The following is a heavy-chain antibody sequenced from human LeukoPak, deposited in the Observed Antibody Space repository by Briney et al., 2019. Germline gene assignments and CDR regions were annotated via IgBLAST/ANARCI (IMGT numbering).Heavy chain of an antibody. Sequence: VASVKVSCKASGFTFTSSAMQWVRQARGQRLEWIGWIVVGSGNTNYAQKFQERVTITRDMSTSTAYMELSSLRSEDTAVYYCAREGSPWYNWNPWLAYYYYYYGMDVWGQGTTVTVSS. D-gene: IGHD1-20*01. CDR1: GFTFTSSA. CDR3: AREGSPWYNWNPWLAYYYYYYGMDV. V-gene: IGHV1-58*02. CDR2: IVVGSGNT. J-gene: IGHJ6*02.